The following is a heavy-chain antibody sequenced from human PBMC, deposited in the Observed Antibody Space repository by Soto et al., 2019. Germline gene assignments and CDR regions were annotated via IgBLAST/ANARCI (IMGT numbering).Heavy chain of an antibody. V-gene: IGHV3-33*01. CDR1: GFTFSSYG. J-gene: IGHJ4*02. CDR3: ARVSRSGYYPKY. D-gene: IGHD3-3*01. Sequence: LRLSCAASGFTFSSYGMHWVRQAPGKGLEWVAAIWCDGSNKYYADSVKGRFTISRDNSKNTLYLQMSSLRAEDTAVYYCARVSRSGYYPKYWGQGTLVTVSS. CDR2: IWCDGSNK.